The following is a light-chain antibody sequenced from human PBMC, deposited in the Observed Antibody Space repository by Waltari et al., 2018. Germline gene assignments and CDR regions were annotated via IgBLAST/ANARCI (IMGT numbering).Light chain of an antibody. Sequence: EIVMTQSPATLAVSPGDGATLSCRASQGFTTNLAWYQQNPGQAPRLLIYGASTRATGIPGRFSGSGSGTEFILTISSLQSEDFAVYYCQQYNNWPPITFGQGTRLEIK. CDR1: QGFTTN. J-gene: IGKJ5*01. V-gene: IGKV3-15*01. CDR2: GAS. CDR3: QQYNNWPPIT.